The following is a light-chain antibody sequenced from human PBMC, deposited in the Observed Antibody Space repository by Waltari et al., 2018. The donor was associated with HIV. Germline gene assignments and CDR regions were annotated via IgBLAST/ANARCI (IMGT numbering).Light chain of an antibody. J-gene: IGLJ3*02. V-gene: IGLV1-51*01. Sequence: QSVLTQPPSVSAAPGQKVAISCSVSSSNIGTDYVSWYQHVPGSAPKLLIYDKDNRPSGTPDRFSGSKSGTSATLDITGLQTGDGADYYCGTWDRSLGGGVFGGGTKLTVL. CDR3: GTWDRSLGGGV. CDR1: SSNIGTDY. CDR2: DKD.